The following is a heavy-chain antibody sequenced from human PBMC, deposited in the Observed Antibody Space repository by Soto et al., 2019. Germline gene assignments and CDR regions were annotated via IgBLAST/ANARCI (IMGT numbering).Heavy chain of an antibody. CDR3: AREDDGGDRDYYGLDV. J-gene: IGHJ6*02. D-gene: IGHD2-21*02. Sequence: QVQLQQSGPGLVKPSQPLSLTCTVSGGSISGDYYHWTWIRQSPGKGLEWIGYVFHSGSVLYNPSLKSRLNIAVDTSKNQFSLRLSSVTAADTAVYFCAREDDGGDRDYYGLDVWGQGTTVTVSS. CDR2: VFHSGSV. CDR1: GGSISGDYYH. V-gene: IGHV4-30-4*08.